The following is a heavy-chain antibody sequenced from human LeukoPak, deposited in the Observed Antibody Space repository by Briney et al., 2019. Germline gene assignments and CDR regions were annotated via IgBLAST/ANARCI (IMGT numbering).Heavy chain of an antibody. CDR3: ARGYSSGWYVHGPFDP. Sequence: ASVKVSCKASGYTFTGYYMHWVRQAPGQGLEWMGWINPNSGGTNYAQKFQGWVTMTRDTSISTAYMELSRLRSDDTAVYYCARGYSSGWYVHGPFDPGAREPWSPSPQ. CDR2: INPNSGGT. CDR1: GYTFTGYY. D-gene: IGHD6-19*01. V-gene: IGHV1-2*04. J-gene: IGHJ5*02.